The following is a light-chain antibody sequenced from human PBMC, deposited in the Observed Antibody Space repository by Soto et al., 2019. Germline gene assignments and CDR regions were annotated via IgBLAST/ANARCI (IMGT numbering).Light chain of an antibody. CDR2: EVS. V-gene: IGLV2-14*01. Sequence: QSALTQPASVSGSPGQSITISCTGTSSDVGGYNYVSWYQQYPGKVPKVMIYEVSNRPSGVSNRFSGSKSGNTASLTISGLQAEDEADYYCSSYTSSSTLVVFGGGTKLTVL. J-gene: IGLJ2*01. CDR3: SSYTSSSTLVV. CDR1: SSDVGGYNY.